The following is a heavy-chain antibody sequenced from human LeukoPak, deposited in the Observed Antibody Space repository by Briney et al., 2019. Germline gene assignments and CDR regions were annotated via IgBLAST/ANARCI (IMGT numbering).Heavy chain of an antibody. CDR2: IYSGGST. Sequence: GGSLRLSCAASGFTVSSNYMSWVRQAPGKGLEWVSVIYSGGSTYYADSVKGRFTISRDNSKNTLYLQVNNLRAEDTAVYYCATFEGGYFQHWGQGTLVTVSS. J-gene: IGHJ1*01. V-gene: IGHV3-53*01. CDR1: GFTVSSNY. CDR3: ATFEGGYFQH. D-gene: IGHD3-16*01.